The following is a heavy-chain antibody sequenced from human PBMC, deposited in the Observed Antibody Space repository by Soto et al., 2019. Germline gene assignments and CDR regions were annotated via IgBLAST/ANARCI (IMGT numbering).Heavy chain of an antibody. CDR2: ISWHTGSI. Sequence: EVQLVESGGGLVQPGRSLRLSCAASGFTFDDYALHWVRQAPGKGLEWVSGISWHTGSIGYADSVKGRFTISRDNAKNSLFLQMNSLRAEDKALYYCAKDPTRFLEWLSPAFDIWGQGTMVTVSS. CDR3: AKDPTRFLEWLSPAFDI. CDR1: GFTFDDYA. D-gene: IGHD3-3*01. J-gene: IGHJ3*02. V-gene: IGHV3-9*01.